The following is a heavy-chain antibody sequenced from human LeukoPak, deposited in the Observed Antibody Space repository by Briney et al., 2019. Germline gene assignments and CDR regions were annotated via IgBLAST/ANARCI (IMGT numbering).Heavy chain of an antibody. CDR1: GYPFTSSG. J-gene: IGHJ6*01. CDR3: PREGTGYSRSLGMDV. CDR2: ISAYNGNT. V-gene: IGHV1-18*04. Sequence: ASVKVSCKASGYPFTSSGISWVRQAPGQGLEWMGWISAYNGNTNYAQKLQGRVTMTTDTSTSTAYMGLRSLRSDDTAVYYLPREGTGYSRSLGMDVWGEGAKVTVSS. D-gene: IGHD6-13*01.